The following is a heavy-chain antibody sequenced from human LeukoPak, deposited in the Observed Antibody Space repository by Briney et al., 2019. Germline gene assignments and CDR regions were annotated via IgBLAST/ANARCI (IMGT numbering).Heavy chain of an antibody. CDR2: MNPNSGNT. CDR3: ARGSGSRAHYNWFDH. CDR1: GYTFTSYD. Sequence: ASVKVSCKASGYTFTSYDINWVRQAAGQGLEWMGWMNPNSGNTGYAQKFQGRVTITRNTSISTAYMELSSLRSEDTAVYYCARGSGSRAHYNWFDHWGQGTLVTVSS. D-gene: IGHD1-26*01. J-gene: IGHJ5*02. V-gene: IGHV1-8*03.